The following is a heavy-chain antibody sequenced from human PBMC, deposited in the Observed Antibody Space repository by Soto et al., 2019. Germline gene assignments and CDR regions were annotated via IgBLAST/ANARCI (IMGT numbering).Heavy chain of an antibody. D-gene: IGHD2-2*01. J-gene: IGHJ6*01. V-gene: IGHV4-39*01. CDR1: GGSITSNSYY. Sequence: SETLSLTCNVSGGSITSNSYYWAWIRQPPGKGLELIGSIFYGGSTYYNSSLRSRVTMSVDTSKNQFSLRLSSVTAADTAVYFCAVRYCSATNCYAGYYYYGMDVWGQGTTVT. CDR2: IFYGGST. CDR3: AVRYCSATNCYAGYYYYGMDV.